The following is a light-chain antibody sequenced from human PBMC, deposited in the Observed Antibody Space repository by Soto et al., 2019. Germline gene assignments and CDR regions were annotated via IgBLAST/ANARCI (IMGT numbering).Light chain of an antibody. CDR3: QVWDSSTDHRV. CDR2: DDN. CDR1: NIGGKS. Sequence: SYELTQPPSVSVAPGQTARISCGGNNIGGKSVHWYQQKPGRAPVLVVYDDNDRPSGIPERFSGSNSGNTATLTISRVEAGDEADYYCQVWDSSTDHRVFGTGTKVTVL. J-gene: IGLJ1*01. V-gene: IGLV3-21*02.